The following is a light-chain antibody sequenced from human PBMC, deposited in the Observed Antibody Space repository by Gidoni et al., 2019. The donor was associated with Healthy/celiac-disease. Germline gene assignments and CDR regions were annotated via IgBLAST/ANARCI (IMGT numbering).Light chain of an antibody. CDR1: QGISSY. CDR3: QQLNSYPPVGPIT. J-gene: IGKJ5*01. V-gene: IGKV1-9*01. CDR2: AAS. Sequence: DIQLTQSPSFLSASVGDRVTITCRASQGISSYLAWYQQKPGKAPKLLIYAASTLQSGVPSRFSGSGSGTEFTLTISSLQPEDFATYYCQQLNSYPPVGPITFGQGTRLEIK.